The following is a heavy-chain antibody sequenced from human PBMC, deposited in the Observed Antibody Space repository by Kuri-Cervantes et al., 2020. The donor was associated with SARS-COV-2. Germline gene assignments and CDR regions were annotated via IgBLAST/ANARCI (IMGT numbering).Heavy chain of an antibody. D-gene: IGHD3-22*01. CDR2: INAYNGNT. Sequence: ASVKVSCKASGYTFTSYGITWVRQAPGQGLEWMGWINAYNGNTNYAQKLQGRVTMTTDTSTSTAYMELRSLRSDDTAVYYCARLGTYDSSGYGDYWGQGTLVTVSS. CDR1: GYTFTSYG. V-gene: IGHV1-18*04. CDR3: ARLGTYDSSGYGDY. J-gene: IGHJ4*02.